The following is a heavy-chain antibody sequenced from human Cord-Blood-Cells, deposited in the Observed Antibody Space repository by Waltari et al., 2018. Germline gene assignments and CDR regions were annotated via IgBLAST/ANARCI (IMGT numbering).Heavy chain of an antibody. CDR1: GGSFRGYS. J-gene: IGHJ2*01. CDR3: ARPTVPAATAYFDL. Sequence: QVQLQQWGAGLLKPSETLSLTCAVSGGSFRGYSWSWIRQPPGKGLEWIGEINHSGSTNYNPSLKSRVTISVDTSKNQFSLKLSSVTAADTAVYYCARPTVPAATAYFDLWGRGTLVTVSS. V-gene: IGHV4-34*01. CDR2: INHSGST. D-gene: IGHD2-2*01.